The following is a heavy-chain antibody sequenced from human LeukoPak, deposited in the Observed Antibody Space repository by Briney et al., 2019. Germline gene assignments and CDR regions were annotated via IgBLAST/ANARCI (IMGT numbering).Heavy chain of an antibody. Sequence: GGCLRLSCAASGFTFSSYEMNWVRQAPGRGLEGVSYISSSGSTIYYADSVKGRFTISRDNAKNTLYLRMNRQRDEDTAVYYCARESVDYYDGSCYHRNFDHWGQETLHTVSS. D-gene: IGHD3-22*01. CDR1: GFTFSSYE. CDR2: ISSSGSTI. CDR3: ARESVDYYDGSCYHRNFDH. V-gene: IGHV3-48*03. J-gene: IGHJ4*02.